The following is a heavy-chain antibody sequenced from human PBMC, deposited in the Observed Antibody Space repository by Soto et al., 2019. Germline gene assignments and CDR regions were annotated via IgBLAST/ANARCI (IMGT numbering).Heavy chain of an antibody. D-gene: IGHD6-19*01. CDR2: IKKKTDVGTT. V-gene: IGHV3-15*01. J-gene: IGHJ4*02. Sequence: PGGSLRLACAASGFTFSDAWMSWVRQALGKGREWVGLIKKKTDVGTTDYAAPVKGRFTISRDDSKNTGYLQMSSLKTEDTAVYYCRTQWLDWGQGTLVTVSS. CDR1: GFTFSDAW. CDR3: RTQWLD.